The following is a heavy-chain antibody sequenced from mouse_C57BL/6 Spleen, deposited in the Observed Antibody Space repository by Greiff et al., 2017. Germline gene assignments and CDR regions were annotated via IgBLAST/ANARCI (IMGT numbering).Heavy chain of an antibody. D-gene: IGHD1-1*01. CDR2: INPNNGGT. V-gene: IGHV1-22*01. CDR3: ARHYGSGQRYFDG. J-gene: IGHJ1*03. Sequence: EVQLQQSGPELVKPGASVKMSCTASGYTFTDYNMHWVKQSHGKSLEWIGYINPNNGGTSYNQKFKGKATLTVNKSSSTAYMELRSLTSEDSAVYYCARHYGSGQRYFDGWGTGTTVTVSS. CDR1: GYTFTDYN.